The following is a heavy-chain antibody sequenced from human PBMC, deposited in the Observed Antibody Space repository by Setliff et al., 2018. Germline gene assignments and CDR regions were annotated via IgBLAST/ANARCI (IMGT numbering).Heavy chain of an antibody. Sequence: KTSETLSLTCSVSGGSITSHYWSWIRQSPGKGLEWIGYIDYSGTTNYNPSLKSRVTISSDTSKRQFSLRLPSVTAADTAVYYCAKAQDSGSYHWFDPWGQGTLVTVSS. CDR3: AKAQDSGSYHWFDP. D-gene: IGHD1-26*01. V-gene: IGHV4-59*11. CDR1: GGSITSHY. CDR2: IDYSGTT. J-gene: IGHJ5*02.